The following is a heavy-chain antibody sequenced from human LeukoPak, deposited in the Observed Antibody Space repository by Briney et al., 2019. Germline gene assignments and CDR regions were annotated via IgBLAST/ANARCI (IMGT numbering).Heavy chain of an antibody. CDR3: ARHDFGGNAFDY. D-gene: IGHD4-23*01. CDR2: IYYSGST. J-gene: IGHJ4*02. Sequence: SETLSLTCTVSAPSISTRDYYWGWIRQPPGKGLEWIGYIYYSGSTYYNPSLKSRVTISVDTSKNQFSLKLSSVTASDTAVYYCARHDFGGNAFDYWGQGTLVTVSS. CDR1: APSISTRDYY. V-gene: IGHV4-30-4*01.